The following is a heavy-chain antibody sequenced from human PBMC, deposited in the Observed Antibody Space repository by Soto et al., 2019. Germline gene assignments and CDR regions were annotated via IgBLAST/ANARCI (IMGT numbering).Heavy chain of an antibody. CDR2: ISYDGSNK. Sequence: GGSLRLSCEAFGFTFSTYTMNWVRQAPGKGLEWVAVISYDGSNKYYADSVKGRITISRDNSRNTLYLQMNNLRAEDTAMYYCARDLGNNYGSFAYWGQGTLVTVSS. CDR1: GFTFSTYT. J-gene: IGHJ4*02. CDR3: ARDLGNNYGSFAY. D-gene: IGHD4-17*01. V-gene: IGHV3-30-3*01.